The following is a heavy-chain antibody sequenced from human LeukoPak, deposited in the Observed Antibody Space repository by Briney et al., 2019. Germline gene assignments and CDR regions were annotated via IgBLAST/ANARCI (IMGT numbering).Heavy chain of an antibody. Sequence: GGSLRLSCAASGFTFSSYWMHWVRKAPGKGLVWVSRINSDGSSTSYADSVKGRFTISRDNSKNTLYLQMNSLRAEDTAVYYCAGQVLEWSGGWFDPWGQGTLVTVSS. CDR2: INSDGSST. J-gene: IGHJ5*02. D-gene: IGHD3-3*01. V-gene: IGHV3-74*01. CDR3: AGQVLEWSGGWFDP. CDR1: GFTFSSYW.